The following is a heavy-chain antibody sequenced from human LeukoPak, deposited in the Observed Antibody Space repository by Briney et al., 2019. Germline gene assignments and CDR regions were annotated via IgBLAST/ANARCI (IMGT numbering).Heavy chain of an antibody. CDR2: IIPIFGTA. Sequence: SVKVSCKASGGTFSSYAISWVRQAPGQGLEWMGGIIPIFGTANHAQKFQGRVTITTDESTSTAYMELSSLRSEDTAVYYCARGSYYGGGIDYWGQGTLVTVSS. J-gene: IGHJ4*02. D-gene: IGHD1-26*01. CDR1: GGTFSSYA. V-gene: IGHV1-69*05. CDR3: ARGSYYGGGIDY.